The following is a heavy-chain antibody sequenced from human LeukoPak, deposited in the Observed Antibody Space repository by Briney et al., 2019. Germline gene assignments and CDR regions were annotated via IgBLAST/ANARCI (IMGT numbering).Heavy chain of an antibody. V-gene: IGHV1-18*04. J-gene: IGHJ4*02. CDR2: ISPHKDRS. CDR3: ATDPRYYYDVNGYMPSLSY. D-gene: IGHD3-22*01. Sequence: ASVKVSCKASGYTFISYGINWVRQAPGQGLEWMAYISPHKDRSHYAQNFQGRVAMTTDTSTTTAYMELSSLRSEDTAVYYGATDPRYYYDVNGYMPSLSYGVQGTLVTVSS. CDR1: GYTFISYG.